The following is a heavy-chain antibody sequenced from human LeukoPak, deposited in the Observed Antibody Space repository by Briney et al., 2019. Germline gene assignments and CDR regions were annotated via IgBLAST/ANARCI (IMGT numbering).Heavy chain of an antibody. D-gene: IGHD4-17*01. V-gene: IGHV4-31*03. J-gene: IGHJ4*02. Sequence: SETLSLTCTVSGSSISSGGYYWSWIRQHPGKGLEWIGYIYYSGSTYYNPSLKSRVTISVDTSKNQFSLKLSSVTAADTAVYYCARDLGYGDYFDYWGQGTLVTVSS. CDR3: ARDLGYGDYFDY. CDR1: GSSISSGGYY. CDR2: IYYSGST.